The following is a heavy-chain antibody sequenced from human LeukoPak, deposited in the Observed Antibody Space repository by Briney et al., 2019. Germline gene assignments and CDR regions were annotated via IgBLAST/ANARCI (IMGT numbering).Heavy chain of an antibody. D-gene: IGHD3-22*01. Sequence: PSETLSLTCTVSGGSISSSSYYWGWIRQPPGKGLEWIGSIYYSGSTYYNPSLKSRVTISVDTSKNQFSLKLSSVTAADTAVYYCASKECDYYDSSGYSYYFDYWGQGTLVTVSS. CDR2: IYYSGST. CDR1: GGSISSSSYY. J-gene: IGHJ4*02. CDR3: ASKECDYYDSSGYSYYFDY. V-gene: IGHV4-39*01.